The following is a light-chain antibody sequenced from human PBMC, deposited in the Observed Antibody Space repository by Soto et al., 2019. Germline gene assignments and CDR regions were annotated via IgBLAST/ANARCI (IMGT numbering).Light chain of an antibody. Sequence: AIQMTQSPSSLSASVGDRVTITCRASQDIRSDLGWFQQKPGKAPELLIYAASSLQSGVPSRFSGSGSGTDFTLTISSLQPEDFATYYCLQYNSYSGTFGQGTKVDIK. J-gene: IGKJ2*01. CDR1: QDIRSD. CDR3: LQYNSYSGT. CDR2: AAS. V-gene: IGKV1-6*01.